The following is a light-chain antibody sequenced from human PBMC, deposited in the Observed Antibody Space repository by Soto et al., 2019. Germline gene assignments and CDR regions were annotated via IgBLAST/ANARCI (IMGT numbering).Light chain of an antibody. CDR1: TSNIAKNH. V-gene: IGLV1-51*01. CDR2: DND. J-gene: IGLJ1*01. CDR3: GAWDDSLSFYV. Sequence: QSVLTQPASVSAAPGQKVSISCSGSTSNIAKNHVSWYQRLPGTAPKLLFYDNDKRPSGIPDRFSASKSATSSTLDITGLQTGDEADYLCGAWDDSLSFYVFGTGTKVTV.